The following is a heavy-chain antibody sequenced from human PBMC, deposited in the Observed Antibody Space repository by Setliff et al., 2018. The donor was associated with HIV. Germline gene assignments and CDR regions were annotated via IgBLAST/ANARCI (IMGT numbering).Heavy chain of an antibody. CDR1: GGSIRSSSYY. CDR3: ARLMHYYDSFWVLWRENYFDS. CDR2: IYYRGST. D-gene: IGHD3-22*01. Sequence: PSETLSLTCNVSGGSIRSSSYYWGWIRQPPGKGLEWIGTIYYRGSTYYNPSLKSRVTISVDTSKNQFSLKLSSVTAADTAVYYCARLMHYYDSFWVLWRENYFDSWGRGTLVTVSS. V-gene: IGHV4-39*01. J-gene: IGHJ4*01.